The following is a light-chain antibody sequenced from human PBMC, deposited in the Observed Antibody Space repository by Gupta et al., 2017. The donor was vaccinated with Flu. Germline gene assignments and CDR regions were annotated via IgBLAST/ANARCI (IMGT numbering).Light chain of an antibody. Sequence: DIQMTQSPSSLSASVGDRVTITCRASQDIRTALAWFQQKPGKAPKSLINAASSLQSGVPSKISGSGSGTDFTLTISSLQPEDFATYYCQQDGSYPHTFGGGTKVEIK. CDR1: QDIRTA. CDR3: QQDGSYPHT. V-gene: IGKV1-16*02. J-gene: IGKJ4*01. CDR2: AAS.